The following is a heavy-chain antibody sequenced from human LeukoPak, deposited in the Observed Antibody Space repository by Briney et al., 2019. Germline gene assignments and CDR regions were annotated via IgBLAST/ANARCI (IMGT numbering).Heavy chain of an antibody. CDR2: IDTAGNT. J-gene: IGHJ2*01. Sequence: GGSLRLSCAATGFTFSTYDMHWVRQTTGKGLEWVSAIDTAGNTYFPDSLKGRFTVSRENAENSFYLQMNSLGAGDTAIYYCAREGFCGGDCPGYFDLWGRGTLVTVSS. D-gene: IGHD2-21*02. CDR3: AREGFCGGDCPGYFDL. CDR1: GFTFSTYD. V-gene: IGHV3-13*04.